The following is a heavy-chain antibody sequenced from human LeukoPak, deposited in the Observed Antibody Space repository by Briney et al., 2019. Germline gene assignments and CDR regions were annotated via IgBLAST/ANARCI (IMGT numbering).Heavy chain of an antibody. Sequence: GGSLRLSCAASGFTFSSYAMSWVRQAPGKGLEWVSAISGSGGSTYYADSVKGRFTISRDNSKNTLYLQMNSLRVEDTAVYYCAKDDVVTVDAPPEYWGQGTLVTVSS. D-gene: IGHD2-15*01. J-gene: IGHJ4*02. V-gene: IGHV3-23*01. CDR1: GFTFSSYA. CDR2: ISGSGGST. CDR3: AKDDVVTVDAPPEY.